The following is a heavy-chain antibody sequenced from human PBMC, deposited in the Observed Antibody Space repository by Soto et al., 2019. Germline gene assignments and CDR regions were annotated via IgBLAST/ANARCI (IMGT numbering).Heavy chain of an antibody. Sequence: PSVKVSCKASGYTFTSHDIHWLRQASGQGLEWMGSINPYSGNTAFAPKFQDRIAMTRATSITTAYMELNSLSSGDTAVYFCSSLSSMDVWGQGTTVTVSS. J-gene: IGHJ6*02. CDR2: INPYSGNT. CDR3: SSLSSMDV. CDR1: GYTFTSHD. D-gene: IGHD6-6*01. V-gene: IGHV1-8*01.